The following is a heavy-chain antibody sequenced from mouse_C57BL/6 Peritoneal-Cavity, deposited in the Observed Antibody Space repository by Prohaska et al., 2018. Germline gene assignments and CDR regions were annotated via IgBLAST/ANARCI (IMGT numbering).Heavy chain of an antibody. J-gene: IGHJ1*03. V-gene: IGHV1-11*01. CDR1: GYPFTDHI. Sequence: QIQLQQSGAELASPGASVTLSCKASGYPFTDHIMNWVKQRPGQGRELIGWIYPVSGETDYNHKFMGTATFSVDRSSSTVYMVLNSLTSEDPAVYYCGRGEYFDVWGTGTTVTVSS. CDR2: IYPVSGET. CDR3: GRGEYFDV.